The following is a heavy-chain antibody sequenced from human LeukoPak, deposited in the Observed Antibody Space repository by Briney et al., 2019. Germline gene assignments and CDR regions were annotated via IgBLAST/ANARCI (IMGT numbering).Heavy chain of an antibody. Sequence: GGSLRLSCAASGFTFDDYGMSWVRQAPGKGLEWVSGINWNGGSTGCADSVKGRFTISRDNAKNSLYLQMNSLRAEDTALYYCAELGITMIGGVWGKGTTVTISS. CDR1: GFTFDDYG. CDR3: AELGITMIGGV. J-gene: IGHJ6*04. D-gene: IGHD3-10*02. CDR2: INWNGGST. V-gene: IGHV3-20*04.